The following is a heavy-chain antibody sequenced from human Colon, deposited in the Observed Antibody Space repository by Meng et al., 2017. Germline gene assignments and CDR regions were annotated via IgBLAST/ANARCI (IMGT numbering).Heavy chain of an antibody. Sequence: QLKQSGPGLVKPSQTLSLTCAISGDRVSSKTAVWNWIRQSPSRGLEWLGRTYYRAKWNHDYAESLRGRITINPDTSNNQISLQLNSVTPEDTAVYYCTRGLEFYRFEYWGQGALVTVSS. D-gene: IGHD3-16*02. V-gene: IGHV6-1*01. J-gene: IGHJ4*02. CDR1: GDRVSSKTAV. CDR3: TRGLEFYRFEY. CDR2: TYYRAKWNH.